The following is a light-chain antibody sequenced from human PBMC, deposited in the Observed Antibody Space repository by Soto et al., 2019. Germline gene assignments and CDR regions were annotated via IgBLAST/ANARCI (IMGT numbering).Light chain of an antibody. V-gene: IGKV1-39*01. J-gene: IGKJ5*01. CDR1: QSISTY. CDR2: DAS. Sequence: DIQMTQSPSSLSASVGNRVTITCLASQSISTYLNWYQKKPGKAPNLLIYDASRLQSGVPSRFSGSGGGTDFTLSISSVQPEDFATYFCQQSYMDPITFGQGTRLENK. CDR3: QQSYMDPIT.